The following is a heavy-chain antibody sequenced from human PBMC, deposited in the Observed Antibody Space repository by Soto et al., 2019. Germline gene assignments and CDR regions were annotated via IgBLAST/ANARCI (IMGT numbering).Heavy chain of an antibody. J-gene: IGHJ4*02. CDR2: ISYDGSNK. CDR3: AKTGVLRFLEWPDY. D-gene: IGHD3-3*01. Sequence: PGGSLRLSCAASGFTFSSYGMHWVRQAPGKGLEWVAVISYDGSNKYYADSVKGRFTISRDNSKNTLYLQMNSLRAEDTAVYFCAKTGVLRFLEWPDYWGQGTLVTVSS. CDR1: GFTFSSYG. V-gene: IGHV3-30*18.